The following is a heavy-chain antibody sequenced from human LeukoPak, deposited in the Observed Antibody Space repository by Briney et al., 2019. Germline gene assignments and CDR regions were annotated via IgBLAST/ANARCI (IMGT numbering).Heavy chain of an antibody. CDR3: ARDNNGWAWDY. Sequence: GASAKVSCKTSGYTFTRHSMHWVRQAPGQGLEWMGIINPNGGRTTYAQKIQGRVTMTRDMSTGTMYMEMSSLRSEDTAVYYRARDNNGWAWDYWGQGTLVTVPS. D-gene: IGHD6-19*01. CDR2: INPNGGRT. J-gene: IGHJ4*02. V-gene: IGHV1-46*01. CDR1: GYTFTRHS.